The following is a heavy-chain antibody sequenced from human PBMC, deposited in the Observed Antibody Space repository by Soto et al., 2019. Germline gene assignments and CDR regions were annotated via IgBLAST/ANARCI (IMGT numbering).Heavy chain of an antibody. J-gene: IGHJ4*02. V-gene: IGHV4-4*02. CDR3: ARDLGSCSSTSCRRFDY. CDR2: IYHSGST. Sequence: QVQLRESGPGLVKTSGTLSLTCAVSGGSISTITWWSWVRQPPGRGLQWVGEIYHSGSTNYNPSLKSRVTISVDKSKNQFSLELSSVTAADTAVYYCARDLGSCSSTSCRRFDYWGQGTLVTVSS. CDR1: GGSISTITW. D-gene: IGHD2-2*03.